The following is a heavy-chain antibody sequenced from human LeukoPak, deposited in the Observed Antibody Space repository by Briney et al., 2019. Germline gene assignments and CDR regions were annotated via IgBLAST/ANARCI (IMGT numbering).Heavy chain of an antibody. CDR2: ISSISNYI. Sequence: GGSLRLSCAASGFTFTSYNMDWVRQAPGKGLEWLSSISSISNYIFYAESVKGRFTISRDNVKNLLYLQMDSLRAEDMAIYYCARGGRQSQRLDLLDSWGQGVLVTVSS. J-gene: IGHJ4*02. CDR3: ARGGRQSQRLDLLDS. V-gene: IGHV3-21*01. D-gene: IGHD6-25*01. CDR1: GFTFTSYN.